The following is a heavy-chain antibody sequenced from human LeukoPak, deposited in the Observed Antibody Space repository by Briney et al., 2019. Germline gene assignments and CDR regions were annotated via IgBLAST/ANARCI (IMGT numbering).Heavy chain of an antibody. D-gene: IGHD6-13*01. CDR3: ARHSSSWILPDYYYYGMDV. CDR2: INTNTGNP. J-gene: IGHJ6*02. CDR1: GYTLTSYA. Sequence: ASVKVSCKASGYTLTSYAMNWVRQAPGQGLEWMGWINTNTGNPTYAQGFTGRFVFSLDTSVSTAYLQISSLRSEDTAVYYCARHSSSWILPDYYYYGMDVWGQGTTVTVSS. V-gene: IGHV7-4-1*02.